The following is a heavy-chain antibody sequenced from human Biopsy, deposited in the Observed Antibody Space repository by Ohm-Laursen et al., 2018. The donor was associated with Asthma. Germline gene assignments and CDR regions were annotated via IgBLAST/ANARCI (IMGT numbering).Heavy chain of an antibody. V-gene: IGHV3-30-3*01. D-gene: IGHD6-13*01. CDR1: GPHFGSYN. CDR3: SRDTLGYYFDI. Sequence: SSLRLSCAAFGPHFGSYNMHWARQAPGKGLEWVAVITFDGSTQHYGDSVKGRFTISRDNSKNMLFLQMNSLRAEDTAVYYCSRDTLGYYFDIWGQGTQVTVSS. CDR2: ITFDGSTQ. J-gene: IGHJ4*02.